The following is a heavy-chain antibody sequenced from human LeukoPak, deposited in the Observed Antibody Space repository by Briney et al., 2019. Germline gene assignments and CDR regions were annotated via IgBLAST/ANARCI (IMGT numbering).Heavy chain of an antibody. CDR2: IRYDGSIK. D-gene: IGHD5-18*01. CDR1: GFTFSSYG. J-gene: IGHJ4*02. V-gene: IGHV3-30*02. Sequence: GGSLRLSCAASGFTFSSYGMHWIRQAPGKGLEWVAFIRYDGSIKYYADSVKGRFTISRDSSKDTLYLQMNSLRAEDTAVYYCAKDKYSPFDYWGQGTLVTVSS. CDR3: AKDKYSPFDY.